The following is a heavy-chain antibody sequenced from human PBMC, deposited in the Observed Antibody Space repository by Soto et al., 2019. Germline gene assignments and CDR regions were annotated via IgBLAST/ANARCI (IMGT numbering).Heavy chain of an antibody. J-gene: IGHJ4*02. Sequence: QVQLVESGGGVVQPGRSLRLSCAASGFTFSSYAMHWVRQAPGKGLEWVAVIWYDGSNKYYADSVKGRFTISRDNSKNTLYLQMNSLRAEDTAVYYCARERQPAYYFEYWGQGTLVTVSS. V-gene: IGHV3-33*01. D-gene: IGHD6-13*01. CDR3: ARERQPAYYFEY. CDR1: GFTFSSYA. CDR2: IWYDGSNK.